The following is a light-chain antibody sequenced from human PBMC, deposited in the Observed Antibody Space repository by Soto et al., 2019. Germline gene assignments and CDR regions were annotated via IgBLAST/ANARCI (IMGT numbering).Light chain of an antibody. Sequence: DIQMTQSPSSLSAYVGDSVTISCRASQNINKNLNWYQQKSGKAPNLLIYGASNFQSGVPSRFRGSGAGTDFTLAITDLRPEDFATYYCQQSFHPPYTFGHGTKLEI. V-gene: IGKV1-39*01. CDR2: GAS. CDR3: QQSFHPPYT. CDR1: QNINKN. J-gene: IGKJ2*01.